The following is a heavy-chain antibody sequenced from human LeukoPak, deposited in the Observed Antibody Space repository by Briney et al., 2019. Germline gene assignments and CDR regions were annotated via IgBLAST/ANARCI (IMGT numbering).Heavy chain of an antibody. J-gene: IGHJ4*02. CDR3: ARERGSYDSSGYYSTSFDY. CDR2: IYSGGST. V-gene: IGHV3-66*01. Sequence: QPGGSLRLSCAASGFTFSSYAMSWVRQAPGKGLEWVSVIYSGGSTYYADSVKGRFTISRDNSKNTLYLQMNSLRAEDTAVYYCARERGSYDSSGYYSTSFDYWGQGTLVTVSS. D-gene: IGHD3-22*01. CDR1: GFTFSSYA.